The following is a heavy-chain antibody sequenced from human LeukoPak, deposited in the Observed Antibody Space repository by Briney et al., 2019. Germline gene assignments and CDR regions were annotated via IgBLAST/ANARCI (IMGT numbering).Heavy chain of an antibody. CDR3: ARDTALIRTPGGPDS. Sequence: TAVKVSCKASGYTFTSYGISWVRQAPGQGLEWMGWISAYNGDTRYAQHLQGRVSLSTDLSTGTAFMELRSLTSDDTALYYCARDTALIRTPGGPDSWGQGTLVTVSS. CDR2: ISAYNGDT. D-gene: IGHD2-8*02. V-gene: IGHV1-18*01. J-gene: IGHJ5*02. CDR1: GYTFTSYG.